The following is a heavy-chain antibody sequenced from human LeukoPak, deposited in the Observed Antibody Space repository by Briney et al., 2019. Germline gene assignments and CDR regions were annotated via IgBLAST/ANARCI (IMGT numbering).Heavy chain of an antibody. V-gene: IGHV4-38-2*02. J-gene: IGHJ3*02. CDR2: IYYSGST. Sequence: SETLSLTCTVSEYSITRGYYWGWIRQPPGKGLEWIGNIYYSGSTHYNPSLKSRVTISVDTSKNQISLNLSSVTAADTAVYYCARVLDGGDAFDIWGQGTMVTVSS. CDR1: EYSITRGYY. CDR3: ARVLDGGDAFDI. D-gene: IGHD2-15*01.